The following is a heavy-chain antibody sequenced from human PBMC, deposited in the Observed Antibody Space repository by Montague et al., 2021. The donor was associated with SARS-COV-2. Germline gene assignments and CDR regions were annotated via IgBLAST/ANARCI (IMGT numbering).Heavy chain of an antibody. D-gene: IGHD4-17*01. CDR1: GGSITGYY. V-gene: IGHV4-59*12. CDR3: VRDHPYGGPRGAYDI. J-gene: IGHJ3*02. Sequence: SETLSLTCTVSGGSITGYYWSWLRRSPGKGLEWIAYIYHGGAVNXXPSLGSRVTISTDTSKNQLSLKVNSVTAADTAVYYCVRDHPYGGPRGAYDIWGQGTVVTVSS. CDR2: IYHGGAV.